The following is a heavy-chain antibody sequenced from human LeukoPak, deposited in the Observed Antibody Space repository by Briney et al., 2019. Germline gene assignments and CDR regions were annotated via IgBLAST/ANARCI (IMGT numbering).Heavy chain of an antibody. CDR2: IYYSGST. V-gene: IGHV4-30-4*01. D-gene: IGHD3-10*01. CDR1: GGSISSGDYY. CDR3: ARDGITMVRGVKYDAFDI. J-gene: IGHJ3*02. Sequence: SETLSLTCTVSGGSISSGDYYWSWIRQPPGKGLEWIGYIYYSGSTYYNPSLKSRVTISVDTSKNQFSLKLSSVTAADTAVYYCARDGITMVRGVKYDAFDIWGQGTMVTVSS.